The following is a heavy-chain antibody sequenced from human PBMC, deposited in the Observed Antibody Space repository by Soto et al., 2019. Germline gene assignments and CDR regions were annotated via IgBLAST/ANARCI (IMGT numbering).Heavy chain of an antibody. V-gene: IGHV4-59*01. CDR2: IYSSGTT. D-gene: IGHD1-26*01. CDR1: GGSNSSYY. J-gene: IGHJ4*01. Sequence: PSETLSLPCTVSGGSNSSYYWSCIRQPPGKGPEWIGYIYSSGTTNYNPSLKSRVTISVHTNKIQLSLKQSSVTAADTAGNCCARGRSVGGAPTQDYWGHGTQVTDSA. CDR3: ARGRSVGGAPTQDY.